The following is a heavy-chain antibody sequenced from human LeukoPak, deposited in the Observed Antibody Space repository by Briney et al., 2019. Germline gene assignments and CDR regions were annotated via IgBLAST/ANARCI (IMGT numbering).Heavy chain of an antibody. J-gene: IGHJ4*02. V-gene: IGHV1-18*01. CDR1: GYSFTSYG. Sequence: ASVKVSCKASGYSFTSYGISWVRQAPGQGLEWMGWISAYNGNTNYAQKFQGRVTMTTDTSTSTAYMELRSLRSDDTAVYYCARDPRWNYYDSSPYRRVDYWGQGTLVTVSS. D-gene: IGHD3-22*01. CDR3: ARDPRWNYYDSSPYRRVDY. CDR2: ISAYNGNT.